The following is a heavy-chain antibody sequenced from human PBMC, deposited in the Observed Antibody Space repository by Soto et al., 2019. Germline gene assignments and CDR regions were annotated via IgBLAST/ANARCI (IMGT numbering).Heavy chain of an antibody. Sequence: ASVKVSCKASGYTFTSYGISWVRQAPGQGLEWMGWISAYNGNTNYAQKLQGRVTMTTDTSTSTAYMELRSLRSDDTAVYYCARDKPPDIVATPGVNWFDPCGQGTLFTVSS. CDR1: GYTFTSYG. D-gene: IGHD5-12*01. CDR3: ARDKPPDIVATPGVNWFDP. V-gene: IGHV1-18*01. CDR2: ISAYNGNT. J-gene: IGHJ5*02.